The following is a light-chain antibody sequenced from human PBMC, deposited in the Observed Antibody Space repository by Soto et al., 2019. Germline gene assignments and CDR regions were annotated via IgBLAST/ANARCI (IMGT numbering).Light chain of an antibody. Sequence: DIVMTQSPDSLAVSLGERATINCKSIQSVLYSPNNKNYLAWYQHKPGQPPKMLIYWASIRESGVPDRFSGSGSGTDFTLTISSLQSEDVAVYYCQQYYTNSWSFGQGTKVDIK. CDR2: WAS. CDR3: QQYYTNSWS. J-gene: IGKJ1*01. V-gene: IGKV4-1*01. CDR1: QSVLYSPNNKNY.